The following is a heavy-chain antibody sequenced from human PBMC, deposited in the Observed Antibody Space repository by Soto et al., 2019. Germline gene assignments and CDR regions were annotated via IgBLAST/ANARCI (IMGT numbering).Heavy chain of an antibody. J-gene: IGHJ5*02. CDR3: ARRGVVNAIGDNWLDP. D-gene: IGHD2-21*01. Sequence: PGGSLRLSCAASGFTVSSNYMSWVRQAPGKGLEWVSFIYSGGSTYYADSVKGRFTISRDNSKNTLYLQMNSLRAEDTAVYYCARRGVVNAIGDNWLDPWGQGTLVTVSS. V-gene: IGHV3-66*04. CDR2: IYSGGST. CDR1: GFTVSSNY.